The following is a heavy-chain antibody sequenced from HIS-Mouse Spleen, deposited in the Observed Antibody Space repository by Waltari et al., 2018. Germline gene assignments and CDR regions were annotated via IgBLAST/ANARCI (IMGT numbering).Heavy chain of an antibody. CDR3: AREIPYSSSWYDWYFDL. CDR2: IYYSGST. Sequence: QLQLQESGTGLVKPSETLSLTCTVSGGSISSRSYYWGWIRRPPGKGLEWIGSIYYSGSTYYNPSLKSRVTISVDTSKNQFSLKLSSVTAADTAVYYCAREIPYSSSWYDWYFDLWGRGTLVTVSS. D-gene: IGHD6-13*01. CDR1: GGSISSRSYY. V-gene: IGHV4-39*07. J-gene: IGHJ2*01.